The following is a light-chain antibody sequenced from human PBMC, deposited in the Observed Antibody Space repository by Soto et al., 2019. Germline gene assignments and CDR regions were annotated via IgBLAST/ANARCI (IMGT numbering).Light chain of an antibody. CDR1: RSDVGDYNY. CDR2: EVT. V-gene: IGLV2-8*01. J-gene: IGLJ2*01. Sequence: QSALTQPPSASGSPGQSVTISCTGTRSDVGDYNYVSWYQQHPGKAPKLLIYEVTKRPSGVPDRFSGSKSANTASLTVSGLQAEDEADYYCSSYAGSDYFEVFGGGTKVTVL. CDR3: SSYAGSDYFEV.